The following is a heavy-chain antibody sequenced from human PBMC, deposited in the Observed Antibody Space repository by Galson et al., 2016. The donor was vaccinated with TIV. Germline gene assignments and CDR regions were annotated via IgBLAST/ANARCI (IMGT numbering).Heavy chain of an antibody. D-gene: IGHD4-23*01. J-gene: IGHJ3*01. CDR1: GFTFSSYA. CDR2: IVGTGGTT. V-gene: IGHV3-23*01. Sequence: SLRLSCAASGFTFSSYAMHWVRQAPGKGLEWVSGIVGTGGTTYYADSVKGRFSISRDNSKNTLYLQMNSRRGEDTARYYCTRRKNYGGDAFDLWGKGTLVTVSS. CDR3: TRRKNYGGDAFDL.